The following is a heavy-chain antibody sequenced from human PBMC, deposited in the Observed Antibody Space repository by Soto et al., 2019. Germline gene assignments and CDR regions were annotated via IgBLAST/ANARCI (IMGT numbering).Heavy chain of an antibody. V-gene: IGHV1-3*01. CDR2: INAGNGNT. Sequence: ASVKVSCKASGYTFTSYAMHWVRQAPGQKLEWIGWINAGNGNTKYSQKFQGRVTITRDTSASTAYLELSSLRSEDTAVYYCARDRLSVYNWIDDPSGWFDPWGQGTLVTVSS. CDR1: GYTFTSYA. J-gene: IGHJ5*02. CDR3: ARDRLSVYNWIDDPSGWFDP. D-gene: IGHD1-1*01.